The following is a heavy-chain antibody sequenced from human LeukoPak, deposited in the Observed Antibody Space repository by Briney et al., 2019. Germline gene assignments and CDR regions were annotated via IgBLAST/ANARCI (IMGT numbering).Heavy chain of an antibody. CDR3: ASDRRIGSYLGTLDY. J-gene: IGHJ4*02. CDR2: ISYDGSNK. D-gene: IGHD1-26*01. Sequence: GRSLRLSCAASGFTFSSYAMHWVRQAPGKGLEWVAVISYDGSNKYYADSVKGRFTISRDNSKNTLCLQMNSLRAEDTAVYYCASDRRIGSYLGTLDYGGQGTLFIVSS. V-gene: IGHV3-30-3*01. CDR1: GFTFSSYA.